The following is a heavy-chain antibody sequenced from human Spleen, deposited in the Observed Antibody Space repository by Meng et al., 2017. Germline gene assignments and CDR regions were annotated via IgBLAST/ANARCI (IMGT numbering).Heavy chain of an antibody. Sequence: SETLSLTCTVSGGSISSSDYYWGWIRQPLGKGLEWIGTIYYAGDTYYNPSLKSRVSISMITSKNQVSLNLRSVTAADTDVYYCVRAVPVTSLKNGFDPWGQGTLVTVSS. CDR3: VRAVPVTSLKNGFDP. V-gene: IGHV4-39*07. D-gene: IGHD4-17*01. CDR1: GGSISSSDYY. CDR2: IYYAGDT. J-gene: IGHJ5*02.